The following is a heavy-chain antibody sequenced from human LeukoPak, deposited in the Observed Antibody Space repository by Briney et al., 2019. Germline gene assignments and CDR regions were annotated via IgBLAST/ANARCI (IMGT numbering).Heavy chain of an antibody. CDR1: GYSISSGYY. J-gene: IGHJ3*02. V-gene: IGHV4-38-2*02. CDR2: IYHSGST. Sequence: SETLSLTCTVSGYSISSGYYWGWIRQPPGKGLEWIGSIYHSGSTYYNPSLKSRVTISVDTSKNQFSLKLSSVTAADTAVYYCARDLELGYCSSTSCHDAFDIWGQGTMVTVSS. CDR3: ARDLELGYCSSTSCHDAFDI. D-gene: IGHD2-2*01.